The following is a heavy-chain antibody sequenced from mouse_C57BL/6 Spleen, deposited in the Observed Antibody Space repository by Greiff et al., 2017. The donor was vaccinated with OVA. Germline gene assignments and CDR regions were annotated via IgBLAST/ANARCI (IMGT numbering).Heavy chain of an antibody. V-gene: IGHV6-3*01. J-gene: IGHJ1*03. CDR2: IRLKSDNYAT. D-gene: IGHD1-1*01. Sequence: EVMLVESGGGLVQPGGSMKLSCVASGFTFSNYWMNWVRQSPEKGLEWVAQIRLKSDNYATHYAESVKGRFTISRDDSKSSVYLQMNNLRAEDTGIYYCTYYGRGYFDVWGTGTTVTVSS. CDR1: GFTFSNYW. CDR3: TYYGRGYFDV.